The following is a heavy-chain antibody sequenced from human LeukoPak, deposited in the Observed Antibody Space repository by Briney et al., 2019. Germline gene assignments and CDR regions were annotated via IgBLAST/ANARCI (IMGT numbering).Heavy chain of an antibody. CDR1: GYTFTSYA. D-gene: IGHD4-17*01. V-gene: IGHV1-18*01. J-gene: IGHJ3*02. CDR3: ARLYYGDYVGDAFDI. CDR2: ISAYNGNI. Sequence: ASVKVSCKASGYTFTSYAMNWVRQAPGQGLEWMGWISAYNGNINYAQKLQGRVTMTTDTSTSTAYMELRSLRSDDTAVYYCARLYYGDYVGDAFDIWGQGTMVTVSS.